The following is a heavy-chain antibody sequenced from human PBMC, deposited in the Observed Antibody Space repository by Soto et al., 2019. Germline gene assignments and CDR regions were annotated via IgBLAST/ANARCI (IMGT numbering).Heavy chain of an antibody. CDR3: ARYYYESSGYFEGFDY. Sequence: QVQLVQSGAEVKKPGASVKVSCKASGYTSTTYGISWVRQAPGLGLEWLGWISAYNGNTNYAQKVQDRVTMTIDTSSNTAYMELRSLRSDDTAVYYCARYYYESSGYFEGFDYWGQGTLVTVSS. CDR1: GYTSTTYG. D-gene: IGHD3-22*01. V-gene: IGHV1-18*01. J-gene: IGHJ4*02. CDR2: ISAYNGNT.